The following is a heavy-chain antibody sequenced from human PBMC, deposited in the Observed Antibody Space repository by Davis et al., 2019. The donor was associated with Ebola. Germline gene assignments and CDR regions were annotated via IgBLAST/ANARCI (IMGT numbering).Heavy chain of an antibody. CDR2: ISSSSSYI. V-gene: IGHV3-21*04. D-gene: IGHD5-18*01. J-gene: IGHJ6*02. CDR1: GFTFSSYS. CDR3: ARDGIQLWSPDGMDV. Sequence: PGGSLRLSCAASGFTFSSYSMNWVRQAPGKGLEWVSSISSSSSYIYYADSVKGRFTISRDNAKNSLYLQMNSLRAEDTAVYYCARDGIQLWSPDGMDVWGQGTTVTVSS.